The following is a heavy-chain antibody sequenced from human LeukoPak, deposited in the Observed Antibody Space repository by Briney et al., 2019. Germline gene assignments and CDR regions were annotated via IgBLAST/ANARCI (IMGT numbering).Heavy chain of an antibody. CDR2: ISAYNGNT. J-gene: IGHJ4*02. V-gene: IGHV1-18*01. Sequence: ASVKVSCKASGYTFTSYGISWVRQAPGQGLEWMGWISAYNGNTNYAQKLQGRVTMTTDTSTSTAYTELRSLRSDDTAVYYCARFLRYFDWLSPLDYWGQGTLVTVSS. D-gene: IGHD3-9*01. CDR1: GYTFTSYG. CDR3: ARFLRYFDWLSPLDY.